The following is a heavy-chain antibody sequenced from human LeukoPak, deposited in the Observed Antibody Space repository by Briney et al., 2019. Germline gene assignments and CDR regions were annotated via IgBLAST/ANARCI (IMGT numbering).Heavy chain of an antibody. CDR2: IYPGDSDT. Sequence: GGSLKTSCKASGYSFTYYFIAWVRQIPGKGLEWVRIIYPGDSDTKYSPSFQGQVTISANKSTNTADLQWSSLEASETARYYCARHLGGDRTSGYYNYWGQGTLVTVSS. CDR3: ARHLGGDRTSGYYNY. V-gene: IGHV5-51*01. D-gene: IGHD3-3*01. J-gene: IGHJ4*02. CDR1: GYSFTYYF.